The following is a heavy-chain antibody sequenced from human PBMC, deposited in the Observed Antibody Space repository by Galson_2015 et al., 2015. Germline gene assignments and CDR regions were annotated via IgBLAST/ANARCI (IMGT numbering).Heavy chain of an antibody. Sequence: SVKVSCKASGYTFTSYGISWVRQAPGQGLEWMGWISAYNGNTNYAQKLQGRVTMTTDTSTSTAYMELRSLRSDDTAVYYCARDRRGVVNRGAFDIWGQGTMVTVSS. D-gene: IGHD3-3*01. J-gene: IGHJ3*02. CDR3: ARDRRGVVNRGAFDI. CDR1: GYTFTSYG. V-gene: IGHV1-18*01. CDR2: ISAYNGNT.